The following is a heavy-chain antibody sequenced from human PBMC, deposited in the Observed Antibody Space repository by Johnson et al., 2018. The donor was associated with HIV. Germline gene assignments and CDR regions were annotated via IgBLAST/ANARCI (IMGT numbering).Heavy chain of an antibody. CDR3: AREAPDSVSYHAFDI. CDR1: GFTFSQFA. J-gene: IGHJ3*02. CDR2: ISYDGSNE. V-gene: IGHV3-30*04. D-gene: IGHD1-26*01. Sequence: QVQLVESGGGVVQPGRSLRLSCAASGFTFSQFAMHWVRQAPGKGLEWVAIISYDGSNEYYADSVKGRFTISRDNSKNTVYLQMNSLRAEDTAVYYCAREAPDSVSYHAFDIWGQGTMVTVSS.